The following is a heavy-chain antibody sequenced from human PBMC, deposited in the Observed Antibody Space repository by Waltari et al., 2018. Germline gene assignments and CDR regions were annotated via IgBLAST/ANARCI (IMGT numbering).Heavy chain of an antibody. CDR3: ASPASIAVAGTRYFQH. CDR2: IIPFFGTA. V-gene: IGHV1-69*01. CDR1: GGTFSSDA. D-gene: IGHD6-19*01. Sequence: QVQLAQYGAEVKKPGSSVKVSCKASGGTFSSDAISWERQADGQGLEWMGGIIPFFGTANYAQKFQGRVTITADESTSTAYMELSSLRSEDTAVYYCASPASIAVAGTRYFQHWGQGTLVTVSS. J-gene: IGHJ1*01.